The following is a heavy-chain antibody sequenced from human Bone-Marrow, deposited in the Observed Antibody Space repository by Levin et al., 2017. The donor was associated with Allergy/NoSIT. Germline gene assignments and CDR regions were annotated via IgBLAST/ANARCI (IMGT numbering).Heavy chain of an antibody. CDR1: RGSVSSSSYY. CDR2: IYYNGRT. D-gene: IGHD4-11*01. Sequence: PSETLSLTCTVSRGSVSSSSYYWGWIRQPPGKGLEWIGSIYYNGRTYYNPFLNSRVTISVDTSKTHFSLKLTSVTAADTAVYYCATTGTTVTTLMDYWGQGTLVTVSS. J-gene: IGHJ4*02. CDR3: ATTGTTVTTLMDY. V-gene: IGHV4-39*07.